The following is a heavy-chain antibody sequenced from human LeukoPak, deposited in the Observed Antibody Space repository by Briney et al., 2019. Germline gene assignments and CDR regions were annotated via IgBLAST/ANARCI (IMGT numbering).Heavy chain of an antibody. J-gene: IGHJ4*02. CDR1: GFTFSSYA. Sequence: GRSLRLSCAASGFTFSSYAMHWVRQAPGKGMEWVAGISYDGSNKYYADSVKGRFTISRDNSKNTLYLQMNSLRAEGTAVYYCASGYCSSTSCYNIDYWGQGTLVTVSS. CDR3: ASGYCSSTSCYNIDY. V-gene: IGHV3-30-3*01. D-gene: IGHD2-2*02. CDR2: ISYDGSNK.